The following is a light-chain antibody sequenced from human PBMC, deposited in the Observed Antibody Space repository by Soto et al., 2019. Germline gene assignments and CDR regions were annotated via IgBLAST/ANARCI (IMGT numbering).Light chain of an antibody. CDR3: QQYNSYSPLT. CDR2: DAS. V-gene: IGKV1-5*01. J-gene: IGKJ4*01. CDR1: QSISSW. Sequence: DIQMTQSPSTLSASVGDRVTITCRASQSISSWLAWYQQKPGKAPKLLIYDASSLDSGVPSRFSGSGSGTDFTLTINSLQPDDCATYYCQQYNSYSPLTFGGGTKVGIK.